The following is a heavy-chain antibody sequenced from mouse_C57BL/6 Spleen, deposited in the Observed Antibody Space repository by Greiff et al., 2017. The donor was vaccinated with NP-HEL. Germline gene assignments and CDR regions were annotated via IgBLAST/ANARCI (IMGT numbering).Heavy chain of an antibody. CDR3: AEGITTVVATGY. J-gene: IGHJ2*01. V-gene: IGHV14-3*01. D-gene: IGHD1-1*01. CDR2: LEEATGTG. Sequence: VQLQQSVAELVRPGASVKLSCTASGFNIKNTYMHWVKQRPEQGLEGRGRLEEATGTGGDAPKFQGKATITADTSSNTAYLQLSSLTSEDTAIYYCAEGITTVVATGYWGQGTTLTVSS. CDR1: GFNIKNTY.